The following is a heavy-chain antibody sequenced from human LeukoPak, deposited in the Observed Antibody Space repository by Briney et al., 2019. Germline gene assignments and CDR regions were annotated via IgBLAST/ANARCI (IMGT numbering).Heavy chain of an antibody. D-gene: IGHD2-15*01. CDR2: TGLSTTYI. CDR1: GFSLSNYD. V-gene: IGHV3-21*01. CDR3: ARERSYCSGATCSLDL. Sequence: GGSLRLSCAASGFSLSNYDMVWVRQAPGKGLERIASTGLSTTYIGYADSVKGRFTISRDNAENSVYLQMNSLRAEDTAVYFCARERSYCSGATCSLDLWGQGTLVTVSP. J-gene: IGHJ5*02.